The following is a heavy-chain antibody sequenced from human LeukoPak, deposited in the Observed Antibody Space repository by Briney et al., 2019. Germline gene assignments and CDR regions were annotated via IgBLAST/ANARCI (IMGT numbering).Heavy chain of an antibody. CDR3: ARTTMVRGTYYMDV. Sequence: SETLSLTCTVSGGTISSYYWSWIRQPPGKGLEWIGYIYYSGYTNYNPSLKSRVTISVDTSKNQFSLKLSSVTAADTAVYYCARTTMVRGTYYMDVWGKGTTVTISS. CDR2: IYYSGYT. J-gene: IGHJ6*03. D-gene: IGHD3-10*01. CDR1: GGTISSYY. V-gene: IGHV4-59*01.